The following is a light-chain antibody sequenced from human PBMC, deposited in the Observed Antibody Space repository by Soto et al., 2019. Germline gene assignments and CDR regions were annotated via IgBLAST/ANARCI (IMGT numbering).Light chain of an antibody. CDR1: SSDVGGYNY. Sequence: QSALTQPRSVSGSPGQSVTISCTGTSSDVGGYNYVSWYQQPPGKAPKLMIYEVSKRPSGVPDRFSGSKSGNTASLTISGLQAEEEAYYYCCSYAGSYSYVFGTGTKLTVL. CDR3: CSYAGSYSYV. CDR2: EVS. J-gene: IGLJ1*01. V-gene: IGLV2-11*01.